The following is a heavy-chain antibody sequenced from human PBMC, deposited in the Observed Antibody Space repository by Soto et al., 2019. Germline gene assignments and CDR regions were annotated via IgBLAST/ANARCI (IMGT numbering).Heavy chain of an antibody. Sequence: SETLSLTCTVSGASISGFYWSWIRKSAGKGPEWIGRIYATGTTDYNPSLKSRVMMSVDTSKKQFSLKLRSVTAADTAVYYCVRDGTKTLRDWFDHWGQGISVTVSS. V-gene: IGHV4-4*07. J-gene: IGHJ5*02. CDR3: VRDGTKTLRDWFDH. D-gene: IGHD1-1*01. CDR2: IYATGTT. CDR1: GASISGFY.